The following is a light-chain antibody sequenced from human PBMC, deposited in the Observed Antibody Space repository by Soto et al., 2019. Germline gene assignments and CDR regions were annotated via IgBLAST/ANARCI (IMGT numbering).Light chain of an antibody. V-gene: IGLV2-14*03. CDR2: EVT. CDR3: SSYTSDMKFV. CDR1: TSDAGKYKF. Sequence: QSVLTQPASVSGSPGQSITISCTGTTSDAGKYKFVSWYQPFSGEAPKLIIYEVTNRPSGVSHRFSGSKSGNSGFLTISGLQAADESVYYSSSYTSDMKFVFGTGTKVTVL. J-gene: IGLJ1*01.